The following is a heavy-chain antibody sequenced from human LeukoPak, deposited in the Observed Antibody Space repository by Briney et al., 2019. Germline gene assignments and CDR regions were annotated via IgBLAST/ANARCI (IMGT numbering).Heavy chain of an antibody. V-gene: IGHV3-23*01. CDR2: ISGSGTST. J-gene: IGHJ4*02. CDR3: AKEPASGSCFDY. D-gene: IGHD3-10*01. Sequence: TGGSLRLSCAGSGFRFNNAWMSWVRQAPGKGLEWVSGISGSGTSTYYADSVKGRFTISRDNSKNTLYLQMNSLRAEDTALYYCAKEPASGSCFDYWGQGTLVTVSS. CDR1: GFRFNNAW.